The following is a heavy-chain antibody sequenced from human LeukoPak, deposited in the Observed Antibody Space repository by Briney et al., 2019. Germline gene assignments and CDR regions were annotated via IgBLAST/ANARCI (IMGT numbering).Heavy chain of an antibody. CDR2: INHSEST. D-gene: IGHD2-15*01. J-gene: IGHJ4*02. CDR3: ARGWEDCSGGSCGLIDY. V-gene: IGHV4-34*01. Sequence: SETLSLTCAVYGGSFSGYYWSWIRQPPGKGLEWIGEINHSESTNYNPSLESRVTISVDTSKNQFSLKLSSVTAADTAVYYCARGWEDCSGGSCGLIDYWGQGTLVTVSS. CDR1: GGSFSGYY.